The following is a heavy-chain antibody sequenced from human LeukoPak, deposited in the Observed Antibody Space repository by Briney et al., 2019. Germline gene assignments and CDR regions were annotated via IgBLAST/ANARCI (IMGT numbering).Heavy chain of an antibody. CDR1: GGSISSSSYY. J-gene: IGHJ4*02. Sequence: SETLSLTCTVSGGSISSSSYYWGWIRQPPGKGLEWIGSIYYSGTTYYNPSLKSRVAISVDTSKNQFSLKLSSVTAADTAVYYCATHSSSSNLFDYWGQGTLVTVSS. CDR3: ATHSSSSNLFDY. V-gene: IGHV4-39*07. D-gene: IGHD6-6*01. CDR2: IYYSGTT.